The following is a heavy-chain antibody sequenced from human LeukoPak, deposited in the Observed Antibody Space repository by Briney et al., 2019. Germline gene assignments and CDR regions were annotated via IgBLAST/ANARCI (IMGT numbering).Heavy chain of an antibody. CDR3: ATTYYDKAIDI. CDR1: GYTFTDYG. CDR2: INTNTGNP. V-gene: IGHV7-4-1*02. J-gene: IGHJ3*02. D-gene: IGHD3-22*01. Sequence: EASVKVSCKASGYTFTDYGMNWVRQAPGQGLEWMGWINTNTGNPTYAQDFTGRYVFSLDTSVSTAYLQISSLKAEDTAVYYCATTYYDKAIDIWGQGTMVTVSS.